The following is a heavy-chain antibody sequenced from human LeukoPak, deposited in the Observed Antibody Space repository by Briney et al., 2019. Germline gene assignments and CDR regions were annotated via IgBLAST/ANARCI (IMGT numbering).Heavy chain of an antibody. CDR3: ASALAFYYYVMDV. CDR1: GFTFSTYA. CDR2: LSYDGTTK. V-gene: IGHV3-30-3*01. J-gene: IGHJ6*02. Sequence: GGSLRLSCAASGFTFSTYAMYWVRQAPGKGLEWVAGLSYDGTTKYYADTLKGRFTISRDNSKNTVNLQMNSLRPEDTGVYYCASALAFYYYVMDVWGQGTTVIVSS.